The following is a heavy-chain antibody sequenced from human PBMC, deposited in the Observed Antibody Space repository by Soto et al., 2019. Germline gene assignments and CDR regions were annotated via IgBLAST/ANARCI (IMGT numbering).Heavy chain of an antibody. Sequence: ASVKVSCKTSGYTFSSIGISWVRQAPGQGLEWMGWISPHKGDTYYAQRLRGRVTMTTDTSTSTAYMELRSLRSDDTAVYFCARDLDGSGSYYTNYWGQGTLVTVSS. J-gene: IGHJ4*02. D-gene: IGHD3-10*01. CDR3: ARDLDGSGSYYTNY. V-gene: IGHV1-18*01. CDR1: GYTFSSIG. CDR2: ISPHKGDT.